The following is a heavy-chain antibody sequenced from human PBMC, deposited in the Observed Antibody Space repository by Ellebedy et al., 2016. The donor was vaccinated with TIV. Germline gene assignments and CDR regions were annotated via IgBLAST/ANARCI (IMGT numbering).Heavy chain of an antibody. CDR2: IYYSGST. Sequence: MPSETLSLTCTVSAYSISSGYYWSWIRQPPGKGLEWIGYIYYSGSTYYNPSLKSRVTISVDASKNQFSLKLSSVTAADTAVYYCAREGYSYGFDYWGQGTLVTVPS. J-gene: IGHJ4*02. CDR1: AYSISSGYY. D-gene: IGHD5-18*01. V-gene: IGHV4-30-4*01. CDR3: AREGYSYGFDY.